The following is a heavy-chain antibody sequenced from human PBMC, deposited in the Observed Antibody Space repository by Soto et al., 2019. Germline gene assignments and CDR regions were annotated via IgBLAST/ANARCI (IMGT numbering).Heavy chain of an antibody. CDR3: ARERGGYSYGDY. CDR1: GYTFTSYG. Sequence: QVQLVQSGAEVKKPGASVKVSCKASGYTFTSYGITWVRQAPGQGLEWMGWVNIYEGSTNYAQKFQGRVTMTTDTPTSTVYLELRSLRSDDTAIYYFARERGGYSYGDYWGQGTLVTVSS. V-gene: IGHV1-18*01. J-gene: IGHJ4*02. D-gene: IGHD5-18*01. CDR2: VNIYEGST.